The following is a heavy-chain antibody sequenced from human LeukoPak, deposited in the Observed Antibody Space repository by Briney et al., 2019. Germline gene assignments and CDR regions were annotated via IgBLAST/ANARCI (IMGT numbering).Heavy chain of an antibody. Sequence: ASVKVSCKASGYTFTSYGISWVRQAPGQGPELMGWISAYNGNTNYAQKLQGRVTMTTDTSTSTAYMELRSLRSDDTAVYYCARDRYYDILTGSEGGPVFDYWGQGTLVTVSS. CDR2: ISAYNGNT. V-gene: IGHV1-18*01. J-gene: IGHJ4*02. D-gene: IGHD3-9*01. CDR1: GYTFTSYG. CDR3: ARDRYYDILTGSEGGPVFDY.